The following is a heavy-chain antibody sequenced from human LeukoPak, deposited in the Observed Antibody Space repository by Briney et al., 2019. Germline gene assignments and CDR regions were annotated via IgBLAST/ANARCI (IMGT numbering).Heavy chain of an antibody. J-gene: IGHJ3*01. Sequence: SVKVSCKASGVSFTNFPINWVRQAPGQGPEWVGGIIPMVQIVNSAQQLAQTFQDRVTITADVSTSTVYMVLNSLRTEDTAVYHCVRGDKVFGAPGAFDLWGQGTFVSVSS. D-gene: IGHD3-3*01. CDR3: VRGDKVFGAPGAFDL. CDR2: IIPMVQIV. CDR1: GVSFTNFP. V-gene: IGHV1-69*10.